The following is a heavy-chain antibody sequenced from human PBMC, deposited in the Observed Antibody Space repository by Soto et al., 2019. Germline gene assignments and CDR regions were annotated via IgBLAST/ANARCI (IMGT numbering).Heavy chain of an antibody. CDR2: ISSSSSTI. J-gene: IGHJ6*02. Sequence: EVQLVESGGGLVQPGGSLRLSCAASGFTFSSYSMNWVRQAPGKGLEWVSYISSSSSTIYYADSVKSRFTISRDNAKNSLYLQMHSLRDEDTAVYYCARKNTDYYDSSGRMDVWGQGTTVTVSS. D-gene: IGHD3-22*01. CDR1: GFTFSSYS. V-gene: IGHV3-48*02. CDR3: ARKNTDYYDSSGRMDV.